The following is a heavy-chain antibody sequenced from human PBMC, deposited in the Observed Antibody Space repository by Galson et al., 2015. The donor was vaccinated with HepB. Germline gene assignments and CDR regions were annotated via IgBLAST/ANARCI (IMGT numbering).Heavy chain of an antibody. D-gene: IGHD1-1*01. CDR2: INSDGSST. Sequence: SLRLSCAASGFTFSSYWMHWVRQAPGKGLVWVSRINSDGSSTSYADSVKGRFTISRDNAKNTLYLQMNSLRAEDTAVYYCAGTGGWDWFDPWGQGTLVTVSS. V-gene: IGHV3-74*01. CDR1: GFTFSSYW. CDR3: AGTGGWDWFDP. J-gene: IGHJ5*02.